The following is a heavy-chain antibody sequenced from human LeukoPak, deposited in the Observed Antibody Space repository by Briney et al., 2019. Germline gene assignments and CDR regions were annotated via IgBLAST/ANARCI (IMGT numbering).Heavy chain of an antibody. V-gene: IGHV4-61*01. Sequence: SETLSLTCTVSGGSVSNGNFYWSWLRQPPGKALEWIGYIYYTGSAYYSPSLEGRVRISVDTSKNQFSVRLNSVTAADTAVYYCARRPRALRWFSYWGQGTLVTVSS. CDR3: ARRPRALRWFSY. CDR1: GGSVSNGNFY. D-gene: IGHD4-23*01. CDR2: IYYTGSA. J-gene: IGHJ4*02.